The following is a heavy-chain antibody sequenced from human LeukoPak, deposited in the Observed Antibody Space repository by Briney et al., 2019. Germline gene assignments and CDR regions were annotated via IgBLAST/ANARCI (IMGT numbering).Heavy chain of an antibody. CDR1: GGTFSSYA. Sequence: ASVKVSCKASGGTFSSYAINWVRQAPGQGLEWMGKIIPVHGKPNYAQQFQGRATITADESTSTAYLELSSLKSEDTAVYYCAREGRITTPGTIYFYFGLDLWGQGTTVIVSS. CDR3: AREGRITTPGTIYFYFGLDL. J-gene: IGHJ6*02. CDR2: IIPVHGKP. D-gene: IGHD6-13*01. V-gene: IGHV1-69*11.